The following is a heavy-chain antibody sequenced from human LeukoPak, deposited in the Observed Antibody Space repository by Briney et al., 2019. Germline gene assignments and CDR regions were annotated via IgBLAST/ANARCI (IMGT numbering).Heavy chain of an antibody. V-gene: IGHV3-21*01. CDR1: GFTFSSYS. J-gene: IGHJ6*02. CDR2: ISSSSSYI. Sequence: TGGSLRLSCAASGFTFSSYSMNWVRQAPGKGLEWVSSISSSSSYIYYADSVKGRFTISRDNAKNSLYLQMNSLRAEDTAVYYCARAVIAVAGSYYYGMDVWGQGTTVTVSS. CDR3: ARAVIAVAGSYYYGMDV. D-gene: IGHD6-19*01.